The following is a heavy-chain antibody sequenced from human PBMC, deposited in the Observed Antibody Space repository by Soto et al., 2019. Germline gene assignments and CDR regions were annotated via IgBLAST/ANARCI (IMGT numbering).Heavy chain of an antibody. D-gene: IGHD2-2*01. Sequence: SETLSLTCAVYGGSFSGYYWSWIRQPPGKGLEWIGEINRSGSTNYNPSLKSRVTISVDTSKNQFSLKLSSVTAADTAVYYCARGDIVVVPAAPLYYMDVWGKGTTVTVSS. CDR2: INRSGST. CDR1: GGSFSGYY. J-gene: IGHJ6*03. V-gene: IGHV4-34*01. CDR3: ARGDIVVVPAAPLYYMDV.